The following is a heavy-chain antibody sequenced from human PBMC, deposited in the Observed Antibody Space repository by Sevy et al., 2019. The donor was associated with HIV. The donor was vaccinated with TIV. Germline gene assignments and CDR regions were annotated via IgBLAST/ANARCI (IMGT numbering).Heavy chain of an antibody. V-gene: IGHV3-23*01. D-gene: IGHD3-10*01. J-gene: IGHJ4*02. CDR3: AKGHYGSGRPLYFDS. Sequence: GGSLRLSCAASGFTFSSFTMSWVRQAPGKGLEWVSGISNTINSTYYADSVKGRFTISRDSSKNTLCLQMSSLRAEDTAIYYCAKGHYGSGRPLYFDSWGRGTLVTVSS. CDR1: GFTFSSFT. CDR2: ISNTINST.